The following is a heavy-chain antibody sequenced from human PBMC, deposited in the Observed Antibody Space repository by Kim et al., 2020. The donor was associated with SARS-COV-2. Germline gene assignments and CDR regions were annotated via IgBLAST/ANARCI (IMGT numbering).Heavy chain of an antibody. J-gene: IGHJ4*03. V-gene: IGHV1-2*06. CDR2: VNLDRGGA. CDR1: GYTFTGYY. D-gene: IGHD3-10*01. Sequence: ASVKVSCKVSGYTFTGYYIHWLRQAPGQGLEWMGRVNLDRGGADYPQKFQGRVTMTRDTSITTTYTELSSLTSDDTAAYYCVRAECSTMAGGDWGQGNLV. CDR3: VRAECSTMAGGD.